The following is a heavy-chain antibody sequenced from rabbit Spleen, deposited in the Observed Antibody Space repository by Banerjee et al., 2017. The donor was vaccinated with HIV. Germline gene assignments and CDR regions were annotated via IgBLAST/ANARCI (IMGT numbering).Heavy chain of an antibody. Sequence: QSLEESGGDLVKPGASLTLTCTASGFSFSYSDYMCWVRQPPGKGPEWIACIGAGVSYTTYSATWAKGRFTISKTSSTTVTLQMTSLTAADTATYFCARDTSSSFSSYGMDLWGPGTLVTVS. D-gene: IGHD1-1*01. CDR1: GFSFSYSDY. CDR3: ARDTSSSFSSYGMDL. CDR2: IGAGVSYTT. J-gene: IGHJ6*01. V-gene: IGHV1S40*01.